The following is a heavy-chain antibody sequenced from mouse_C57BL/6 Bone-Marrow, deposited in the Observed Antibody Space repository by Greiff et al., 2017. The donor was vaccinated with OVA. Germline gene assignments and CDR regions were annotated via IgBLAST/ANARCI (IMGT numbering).Heavy chain of an antibody. Sequence: EVQLQQSGPVLVKPGPSVKISCKASGFTFTDYYMHWVKQSHGKSLEWIGLVYPYNGGTSYHQTFKGTATLTVDTSYSTAYMELNSLTSEDSAVYYFARSAPYGSSYGFAYWGQGTLVTVSA. CDR2: VYPYNGGT. CDR3: ARSAPYGSSYGFAY. D-gene: IGHD1-1*01. V-gene: IGHV1-36*01. CDR1: GFTFTDYY. J-gene: IGHJ3*01.